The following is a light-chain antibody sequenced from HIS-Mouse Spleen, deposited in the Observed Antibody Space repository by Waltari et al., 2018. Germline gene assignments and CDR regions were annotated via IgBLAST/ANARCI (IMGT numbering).Light chain of an antibody. CDR1: SSDVGGYNS. CDR2: DVS. Sequence: QSALTQPRSVSGSPAQSVTISCTGTSSDVGGYNSVSWYQQHPGKAPKLMIYDVSKRPSGVPDRFSGSKSGNTASLTISGLQAEDEADYYCCSYAGSYNWVFGGGTKLTVL. CDR3: CSYAGSYNWV. V-gene: IGLV2-11*01. J-gene: IGLJ3*02.